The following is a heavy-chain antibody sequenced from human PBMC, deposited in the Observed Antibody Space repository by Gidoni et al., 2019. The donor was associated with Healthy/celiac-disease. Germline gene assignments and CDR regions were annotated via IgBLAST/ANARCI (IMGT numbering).Heavy chain of an antibody. Sequence: EVQLLESGGGLVQPGGSLRLSCAASGFPFSSYAMSWVRQAPGKGLECVSASSGSGGSTYDADSVKGRFTIARDNSKNTLYLQMNSLRAEDTAVYYGAKQPIVGATRFDYWGQGTLVTVSS. CDR1: GFPFSSYA. CDR3: AKQPIVGATRFDY. CDR2: SSGSGGST. D-gene: IGHD1-26*01. J-gene: IGHJ4*02. V-gene: IGHV3-23*01.